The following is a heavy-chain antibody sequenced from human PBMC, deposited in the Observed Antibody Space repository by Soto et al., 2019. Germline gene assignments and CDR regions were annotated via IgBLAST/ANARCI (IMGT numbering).Heavy chain of an antibody. Sequence: QVQLVESGGGVVQPGRSLRLSCAASGFTFSSYAMHWVRQAPGKGLXWVAVISYDGSNKYYADSVKGRFTISRDNSKNTLYLQMNSLRAEDTAVYYCASPHYDYVWGSYRPQGYYYGMDVWGQGTTVTVSS. CDR1: GFTFSSYA. CDR2: ISYDGSNK. J-gene: IGHJ6*02. V-gene: IGHV3-30-3*01. D-gene: IGHD3-16*02. CDR3: ASPHYDYVWGSYRPQGYYYGMDV.